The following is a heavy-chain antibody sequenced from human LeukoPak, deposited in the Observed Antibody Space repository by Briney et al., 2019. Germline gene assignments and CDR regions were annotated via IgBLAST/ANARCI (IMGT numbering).Heavy chain of an antibody. D-gene: IGHD3-9*01. CDR2: IYYSGST. J-gene: IGHJ3*02. CDR3: ARDLGGMTGSRYDAFDI. CDR1: GGSISSYY. V-gene: IGHV4-59*01. Sequence: SETLSLTCTVSGGSISSYYWSWIRQPPGKGLEWIGYIYYSGSTNYNPSLKSRVTISVDTSKNQFSLKLSSVTAADTAVYYCARDLGGMTGSRYDAFDIWGQGTMVTVSS.